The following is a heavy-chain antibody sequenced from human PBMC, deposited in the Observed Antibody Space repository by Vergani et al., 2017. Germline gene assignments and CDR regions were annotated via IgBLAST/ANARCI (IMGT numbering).Heavy chain of an antibody. Sequence: EVQLVESGGGLVQPGGSLRLSCAASGFTVSSNYMSWVRQAPGKGLEWVSVIYRGGSTYYADSVKGRFTISRDNSKNTLYLQMNSLGAEDTAVYYCARDSLLDAFDIWGQGTMVTVSS. CDR1: GFTVSSNY. CDR2: IYRGGST. J-gene: IGHJ3*02. D-gene: IGHD3-22*01. V-gene: IGHV3-66*02. CDR3: ARDSLLDAFDI.